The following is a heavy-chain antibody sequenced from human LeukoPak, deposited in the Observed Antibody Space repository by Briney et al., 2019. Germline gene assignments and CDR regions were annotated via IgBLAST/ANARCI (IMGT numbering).Heavy chain of an antibody. Sequence: SETLSLTCTVSGASISSYYWSWIRQPPGKGREWIGYSYYSGSTKYNPSLKGRVTISADPSKNQSSLKLSSVTGADTAVYYCARHVYYYYGMDVWGQGTTVTVSS. CDR3: ARHVYYYYGMDV. CDR2: SYYSGST. CDR1: GASISSYY. J-gene: IGHJ6*02. V-gene: IGHV4-59*08.